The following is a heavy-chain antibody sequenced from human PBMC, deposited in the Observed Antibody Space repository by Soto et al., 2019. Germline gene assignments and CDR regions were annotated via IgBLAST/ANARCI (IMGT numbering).Heavy chain of an antibody. D-gene: IGHD3-22*01. CDR2: ISVYNGNT. V-gene: IGHV1-18*01. CDR1: GYRITSYG. J-gene: IGHJ4*02. Sequence: QVHLVQSGAEVKKPGASVKVACKASGYRITSYGISWVRQAPGQGLEWMGWISVYNGNTSYAQKIQGRVTMTTDTSTCTAYMELRSLRSDDSAVSYCARDSPYYDSSGYSPDYWGQGTLVIVSS. CDR3: ARDSPYYDSSGYSPDY.